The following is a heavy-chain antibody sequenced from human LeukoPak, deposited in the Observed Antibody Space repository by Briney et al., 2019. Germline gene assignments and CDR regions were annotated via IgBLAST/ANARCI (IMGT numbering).Heavy chain of an antibody. CDR1: GFTFSSYA. D-gene: IGHD4-17*01. J-gene: IGHJ4*02. CDR3: ASTVTLLYSFDY. V-gene: IGHV3-30-3*01. Sequence: GGSLRLSCAASGFTFSSYAMHWVRQAPGKGLEWVAVISYDGSNKYYADSVKGRFTISRDNSKNTLYLQMNSLRAEDTAVYYCASTVTLLYSFDYWGQGPLVTVSS. CDR2: ISYDGSNK.